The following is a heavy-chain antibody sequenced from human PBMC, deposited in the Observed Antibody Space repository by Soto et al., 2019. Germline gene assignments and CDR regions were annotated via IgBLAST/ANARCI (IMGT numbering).Heavy chain of an antibody. D-gene: IGHD1-1*01. Sequence: PSETLSLTCTVSGDSISTYYWSWIRQPPGKGLQWIGNIFYSGGTAYNPSLKSRVTISLDMSKKQISLKLSSVTTADTATYFCARLQLVQKVIDYWGQGTLVTVSS. CDR1: GDSISTYY. J-gene: IGHJ4*02. CDR2: IFYSGGT. V-gene: IGHV4-59*01. CDR3: ARLQLVQKVIDY.